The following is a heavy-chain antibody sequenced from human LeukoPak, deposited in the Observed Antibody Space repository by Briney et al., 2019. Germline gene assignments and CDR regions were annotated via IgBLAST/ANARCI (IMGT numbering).Heavy chain of an antibody. Sequence: GGSLRLSCAASGFTFSSYAMHWVRQAPGKGLEGVAVISYDGSNKYYADSVKGRFTISRDNSKNTLYLQMNSLRAEDTAVYYCARGTPSSSGWLYYGMDVWGQGTTVTVSS. J-gene: IGHJ6*02. D-gene: IGHD6-19*01. V-gene: IGHV3-30-3*01. CDR2: ISYDGSNK. CDR3: ARGTPSSSGWLYYGMDV. CDR1: GFTFSSYA.